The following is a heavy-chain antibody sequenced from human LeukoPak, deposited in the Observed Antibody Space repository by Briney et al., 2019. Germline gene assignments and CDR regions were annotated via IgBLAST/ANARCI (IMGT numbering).Heavy chain of an antibody. CDR1: GYSISSGYY. D-gene: IGHD2/OR15-2a*01. Sequence: PSETLSHTCTVSGYSISSGYYWGWIRQPPGKWLEWIGSIYHSGSTYYNPSLKSRVTISVDTSKNQFSPKLSSVTAADTAVYYCARVSILIVPYYAFDIWGQGTMVTVSS. V-gene: IGHV4-38-2*02. J-gene: IGHJ3*02. CDR3: ARVSILIVPYYAFDI. CDR2: IYHSGST.